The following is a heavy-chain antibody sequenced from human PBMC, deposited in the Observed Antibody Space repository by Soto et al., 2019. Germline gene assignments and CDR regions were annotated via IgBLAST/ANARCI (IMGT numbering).Heavy chain of an antibody. CDR1: GGSISNYY. CDR3: ARRHSGSQERGAFDI. D-gene: IGHD6-13*01. Sequence: QVQLQESGPGLVKPSETLSLTCTVSGGSISNYYWNWVRQAPGKGLEWIGYVYYSGSTHLNPSLMSRVTMSVDTSTNHFSLKLRSVTAADTAVYYCARRHSGSQERGAFDIWGQGTMVTVSS. CDR2: VYYSGST. V-gene: IGHV4-59*08. J-gene: IGHJ3*02.